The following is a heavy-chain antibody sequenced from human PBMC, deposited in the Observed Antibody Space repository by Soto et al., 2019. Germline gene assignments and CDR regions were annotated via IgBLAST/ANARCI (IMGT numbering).Heavy chain of an antibody. D-gene: IGHD5-12*01. J-gene: IGHJ4*02. CDR2: IYYSGST. CDR3: ARHYGAFGYGDY. CDR1: GGSISSSSYY. V-gene: IGHV4-39*01. Sequence: QLQLQESGPGLVKPSETLSLTCTVSGGSISSSSYYWGWIRQPPGKGLEWIGSIYYSGSTYYNPSLKSRVTISVDTSKNQFSLKLSSVTAADPAVYYCARHYGAFGYGDYWGQGTLVTVSS.